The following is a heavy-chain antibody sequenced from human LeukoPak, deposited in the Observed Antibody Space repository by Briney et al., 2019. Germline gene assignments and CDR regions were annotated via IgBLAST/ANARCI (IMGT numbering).Heavy chain of an antibody. CDR2: ISSSSSTI. Sequence: PGGSLRLSCAASGFTFSSYSMNWVRQAPGKGLEWVSYISSSSSTIYYADSVKGRFTISRDNAKNSLYLQMNSLRAEDTAVYYCARDGDYDSSGYYYGLDLWGRGTLVTVSS. CDR1: GFTFSSYS. J-gene: IGHJ2*01. CDR3: ARDGDYDSSGYYYGLDL. D-gene: IGHD3-22*01. V-gene: IGHV3-48*04.